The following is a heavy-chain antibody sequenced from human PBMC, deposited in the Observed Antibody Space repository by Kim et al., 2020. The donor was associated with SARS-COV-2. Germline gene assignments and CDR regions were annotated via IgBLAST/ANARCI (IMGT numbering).Heavy chain of an antibody. J-gene: IGHJ4*02. V-gene: IGHV4-34*01. CDR2: INHSGST. CDR3: ATLEYSSSLDY. Sequence: SETLSLTCAVYGGSFSDYYWSWIRQPPGKGLEWIGEINHSGSTNYNPSLKSRVTISVDTSKNQFSLKLNSVTAADTAVYYCATLEYSSSLDYWGQGTLV. CDR1: GGSFSDYY. D-gene: IGHD6-6*01.